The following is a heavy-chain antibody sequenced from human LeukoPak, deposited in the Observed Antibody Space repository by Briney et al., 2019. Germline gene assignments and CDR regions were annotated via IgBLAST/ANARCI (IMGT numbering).Heavy chain of an antibody. CDR1: GYTFTSYD. D-gene: IGHD3-10*01. V-gene: IGHV1-8*03. CDR3: ARFSITMVRGVISQWVDV. Sequence: GASVKVSCKASGYTFTSYDINWVRQATGQGLEWMGWMNPNSGNTGYAQKFQGRVTITRNTSISTAYMELSSLRSEDTAVYYCARFSITMVRGVISQWVDVWGKGTTVTVSS. J-gene: IGHJ6*04. CDR2: MNPNSGNT.